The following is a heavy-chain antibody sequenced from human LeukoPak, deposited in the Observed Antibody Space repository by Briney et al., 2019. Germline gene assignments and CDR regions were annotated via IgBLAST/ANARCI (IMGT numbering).Heavy chain of an antibody. CDR1: GGSISSYY. CDR3: ARALPDHSSGWYVDYYYYGMDV. CDR2: IYYSGST. J-gene: IGHJ6*02. D-gene: IGHD6-19*01. V-gene: IGHV4-59*01. Sequence: QSSETLSLTCTVSGGSISSYYWSWIRQPPGKGLEWIGYIYYSGSTNYNPSLKSRVTISVDTSKNQFSLKLSSVTAADTAVYYYARALPDHSSGWYVDYYYYGMDVWGQGTTVTVSS.